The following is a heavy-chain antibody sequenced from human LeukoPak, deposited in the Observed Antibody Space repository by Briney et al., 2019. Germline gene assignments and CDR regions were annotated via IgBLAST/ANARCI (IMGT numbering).Heavy chain of an antibody. J-gene: IGHJ3*02. V-gene: IGHV2-70*04. CDR3: ARVLYSSSWYAFDI. CDR1: GFSLSTSGMR. CDR2: IDWDDAK. D-gene: IGHD6-13*01. Sequence: ESGPALVKPTQTLTLTCTFSGFSLSTSGMRGSWIRQPPGKALEWLARIDWDDAKFYSTSLKTRLTISKDNSKNQVVLTMTNMDPVDTATYYCARVLYSSSWYAFDIWGQGTMVTVSS.